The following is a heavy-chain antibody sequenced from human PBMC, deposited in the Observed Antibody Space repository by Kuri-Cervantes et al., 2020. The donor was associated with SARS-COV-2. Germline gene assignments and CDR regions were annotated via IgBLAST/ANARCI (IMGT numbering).Heavy chain of an antibody. V-gene: IGHV4-39*02. CDR3: AREGRTAAGTWSYYYYYYMDV. Sequence: SETLSLTCTVSGGSISSSSYYWGWIRQPPGKGLEWIGSIYYSGSTYYNPSLKSRVTISVDTSKNQFSLKLSSVTAADTAVYYCAREGRTAAGTWSYYYYYYMDVWGKGTTVTSP. CDR1: GGSISSSSYY. D-gene: IGHD6-13*01. J-gene: IGHJ6*03. CDR2: IYYSGST.